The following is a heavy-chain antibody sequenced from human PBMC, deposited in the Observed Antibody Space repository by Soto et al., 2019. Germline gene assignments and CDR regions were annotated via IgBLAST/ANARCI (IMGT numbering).Heavy chain of an antibody. J-gene: IGHJ3*02. Sequence: SVKVSCKASGGTFSSYAISWVRQAPGQGLEWMGGIIPIFGTANYAQKFQGRVTITADESTSTAYMELSSLRSEDTAVYYCARARPRVGATHPDDAFDMWGQGTMVIVSS. V-gene: IGHV1-69*13. CDR1: GGTFSSYA. CDR3: ARARPRVGATHPDDAFDM. D-gene: IGHD1-26*01. CDR2: IIPIFGTA.